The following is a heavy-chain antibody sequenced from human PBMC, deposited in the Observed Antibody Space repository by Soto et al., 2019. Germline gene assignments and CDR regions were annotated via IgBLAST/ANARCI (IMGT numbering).Heavy chain of an antibody. CDR3: AAIRF. CDR2: ISGTGSTT. Sequence: PGGSLRLSCAASGFTFRSYAMHWVRQAPGKKQKWVSLISGTGSTTYYADSVMCRFTISRDNSKNTLYLQMSSLRADDTAVYYCAAIRFWGQGTLVTVSS. J-gene: IGHJ4*02. CDR1: GFTFRSYA. V-gene: IGHV3-23*01.